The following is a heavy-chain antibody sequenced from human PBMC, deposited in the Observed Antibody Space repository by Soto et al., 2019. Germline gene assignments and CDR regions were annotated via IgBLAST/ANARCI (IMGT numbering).Heavy chain of an antibody. V-gene: IGHV3-7*01. J-gene: IGHJ6*02. CDR2: IKQDGSEK. CDR1: GFTFTTYW. D-gene: IGHD6-19*01. Sequence: EVQLVESGGGLVQPGGSLTLSCAASGFTFTTYWMSWVRQAPGKGLEWVANIKQDGSEKYYVDSVKGRFTISRDNAKNSLYLQMNSLRAEDTALYYCAIVYPGSGWSYHYYGMDVCGQGTTVTVSS. CDR3: AIVYPGSGWSYHYYGMDV.